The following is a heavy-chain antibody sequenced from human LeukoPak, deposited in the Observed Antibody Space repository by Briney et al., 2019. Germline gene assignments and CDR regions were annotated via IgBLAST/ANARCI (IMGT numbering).Heavy chain of an antibody. Sequence: GGSLRLSCAASGFTFSSNWMHWVRQAPGKGLVWVSRINEDGSTTNYADSVKGRSTIFRDNAKNKLYLQMNSLRAEDTAVYYCVRDLGGRSGHWGQGTLVTVSS. CDR1: GFTFSSNW. J-gene: IGHJ4*02. D-gene: IGHD1-26*01. V-gene: IGHV3-74*01. CDR2: INEDGSTT. CDR3: VRDLGGRSGH.